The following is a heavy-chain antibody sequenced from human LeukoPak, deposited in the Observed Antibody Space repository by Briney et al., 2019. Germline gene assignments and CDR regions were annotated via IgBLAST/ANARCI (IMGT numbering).Heavy chain of an antibody. CDR3: ARPYCSSTSCSNYFDY. V-gene: IGHV1-69*13. J-gene: IGHJ4*02. D-gene: IGHD2-2*01. CDR2: IIPIFGTA. Sequence: SAKVSCKASGGTFISYAISWVRQAPGQGLEWMGGIIPIFGTANYARKFQGRVTITADESTSTAYMELSSLRSEDTAVYYCARPYCSSTSCSNYFDYWGQGTLVTVSS. CDR1: GGTFISYA.